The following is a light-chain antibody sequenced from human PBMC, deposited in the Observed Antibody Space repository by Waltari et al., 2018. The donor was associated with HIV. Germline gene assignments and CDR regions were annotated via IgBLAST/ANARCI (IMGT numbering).Light chain of an antibody. V-gene: IGKV3-20*01. Sequence: EIGLTQSPGTLSLSPGERATLSCRASQSVDRNCLAWYQQKPGQAPRLLMYGASTRVTGLPDRFSGSGSGTDFTLTIIRLEPEDFAVYYCQQYGMAPWTFGQGTKVEIK. CDR2: GAS. CDR1: QSVDRNC. CDR3: QQYGMAPWT. J-gene: IGKJ1*01.